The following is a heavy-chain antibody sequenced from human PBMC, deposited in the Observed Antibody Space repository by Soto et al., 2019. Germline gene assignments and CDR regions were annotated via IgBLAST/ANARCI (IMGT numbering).Heavy chain of an antibody. CDR1: GYTFTGYY. CDR2: INPNSGGT. V-gene: IGHV1-2*04. J-gene: IGHJ3*02. CDR3: AIDRYYDYIWGSYRFDAFDI. D-gene: IGHD3-16*02. Sequence: ASVKVSCKASGYTFTGYYMHWVRQAPGQGLEWMGWINPNSGGTNYAQKFQGWVTMTRDTSISTAYMELSRLRSDDTAVYYCAIDRYYDYIWGSYRFDAFDIWGQGTMVTVSS.